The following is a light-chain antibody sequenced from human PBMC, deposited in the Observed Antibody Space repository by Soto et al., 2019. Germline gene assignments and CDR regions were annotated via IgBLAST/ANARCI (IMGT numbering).Light chain of an antibody. CDR2: KAS. J-gene: IGKJ1*01. Sequence: DIQMTQSPSTLSGSVGDRVTITCRASQTISSWLAWYQQKPGKAPKLLIYKASTLKSGVPSRFSGSRSGTEFTLTISSLHPNDFATYYCQQYNSYSPTFGQGTKVDIK. CDR3: QQYNSYSPT. V-gene: IGKV1-5*03. CDR1: QTISSW.